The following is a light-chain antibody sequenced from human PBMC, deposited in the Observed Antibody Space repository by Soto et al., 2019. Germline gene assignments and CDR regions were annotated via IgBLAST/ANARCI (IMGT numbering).Light chain of an antibody. Sequence: EIVMTQSPATLSVSPGERATLSCRASQSVADNLAWYQQKHGQGPRLLIYGASTRATGVPARFSGSGSGTQFTLTISSLQSEDFALYYCQQSNNWPYTFGQGTKLEIK. V-gene: IGKV3-15*01. CDR2: GAS. CDR3: QQSNNWPYT. CDR1: QSVADN. J-gene: IGKJ2*01.